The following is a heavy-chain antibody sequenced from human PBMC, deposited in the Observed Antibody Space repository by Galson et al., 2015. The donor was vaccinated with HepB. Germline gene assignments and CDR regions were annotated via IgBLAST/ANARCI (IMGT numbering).Heavy chain of an antibody. D-gene: IGHD2-2*01. CDR1: GGSISSSSYY. CDR3: ARGYIVVVPAAHNWFDP. J-gene: IGHJ5*02. Sequence: ETLSLTCTVSGGSISSSSYYWGWIRQPPGKGLEWIGSIYYSGSTYYNPSLKSRVTISVDTSKNQFSLKLSSVTAADTAVYYCARGYIVVVPAAHNWFDPWGQGTLVTVSS. V-gene: IGHV4-39*07. CDR2: IYYSGST.